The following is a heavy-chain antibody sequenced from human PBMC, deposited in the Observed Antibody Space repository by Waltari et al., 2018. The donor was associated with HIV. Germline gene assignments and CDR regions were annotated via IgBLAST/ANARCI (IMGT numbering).Heavy chain of an antibody. J-gene: IGHJ1*01. CDR2: LSSSSNTI. CDR3: ARDHIGARDI. CDR1: GLPFGRYS. Sequence: EVQLVESGGGLLRLGGSWGLPVAASGLPFGRYSMNWVRQAPGKGLEWVSYLSSSSNTIYYADSVKGRFTISRDNAKNSLYLQMNSLRDEDTAVYYCARDHIGARDIWGQGTLVTVSS. D-gene: IGHD5-12*01. V-gene: IGHV3-48*02.